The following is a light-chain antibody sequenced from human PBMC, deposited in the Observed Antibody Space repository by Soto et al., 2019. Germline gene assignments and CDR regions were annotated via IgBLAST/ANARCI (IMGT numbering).Light chain of an antibody. CDR1: QTISSW. J-gene: IGKJ1*01. CDR3: HQYTGYSRK. Sequence: DIQMAQSPSTLSGSVGDRVTITCRASQTISSWLAWYQQKPGKAPKLLIYKASSLERGVPSRFSGSGSGTEFTLTISSMQPDDFAPYYCHQYTGYSRKFGQGTKV. CDR2: KAS. V-gene: IGKV1-5*03.